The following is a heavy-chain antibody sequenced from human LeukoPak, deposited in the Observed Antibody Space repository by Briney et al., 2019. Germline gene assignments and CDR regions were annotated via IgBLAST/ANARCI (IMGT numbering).Heavy chain of an antibody. CDR3: ARGPSGP. CDR2: IIPIFGTA. Sequence: ASVKVSCKASGYIFTTYAVNWVRQAPGQGLEWMGGIIPIFGTADYAQKFQGRVTITADESTSTAYMELSSLRSEDTAVYYCARGPSGPWGQGTLVTVSS. CDR1: GYIFTTYA. V-gene: IGHV1-69*13. D-gene: IGHD3-10*01. J-gene: IGHJ5*02.